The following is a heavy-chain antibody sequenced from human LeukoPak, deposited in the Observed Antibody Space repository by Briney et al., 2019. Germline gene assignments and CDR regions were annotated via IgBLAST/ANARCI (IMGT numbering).Heavy chain of an antibody. CDR1: GGSFSGYY. J-gene: IGHJ6*04. V-gene: IGHV4-34*01. CDR3: ARGASMDV. Sequence: SETLSLTCAVYGGSFSGYYWSWIRQPPGKGLEWIGEINHSGSTNYNPSLKSRVTISVDTSKNHYSLKLSSVTAADTAVYYCARGASMDVWGKGTTVTVSS. CDR2: INHSGST.